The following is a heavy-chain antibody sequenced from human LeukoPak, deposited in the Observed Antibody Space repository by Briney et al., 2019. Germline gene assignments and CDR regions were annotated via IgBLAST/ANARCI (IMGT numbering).Heavy chain of an antibody. J-gene: IGHJ6*02. D-gene: IGHD3-3*01. V-gene: IGHV3-23*01. CDR3: ARDRSYYDFWSGYYGYYYYGMDV. CDR1: GFTFSSYA. CDR2: ISGSGGST. Sequence: GGSLRLSCAASGFTFSSYAMSWVRQAPGKGLEWVSAISGSGGSTYYADSVKGRFTISRDNSKNTLYLQMNSLRAEDTAVYYCARDRSYYDFWSGYYGYYYYGMDVWGQGTTVTVSS.